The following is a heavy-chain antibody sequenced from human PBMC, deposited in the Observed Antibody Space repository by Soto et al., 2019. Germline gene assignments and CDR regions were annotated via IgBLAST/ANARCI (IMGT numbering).Heavy chain of an antibody. J-gene: IGHJ4*02. Sequence: EVQLVESGGGLVQPGGSLRLSCAASGFTFSSYSMNWVRQAPGKGLEWVSYISSSSSTIYYADSVMGRFTISRDNAKNSLYLLMNSLRAEDTAVYYCSRDFAHSSGWYGDFDYWGQGTLVTVSS. D-gene: IGHD6-19*01. CDR3: SRDFAHSSGWYGDFDY. V-gene: IGHV3-48*01. CDR2: ISSSSSTI. CDR1: GFTFSSYS.